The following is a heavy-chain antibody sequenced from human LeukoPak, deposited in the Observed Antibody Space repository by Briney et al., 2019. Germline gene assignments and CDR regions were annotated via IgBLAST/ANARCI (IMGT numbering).Heavy chain of an antibody. V-gene: IGHV3-23*01. CDR2: ISGSGGST. Sequence: GGSLRLSCAASGFTFSSYAMSWVRQAPGKGLEWVSAISGSGGSTYYADSVKGRFTISRDNSKNTLYLQMNSLRAEDTAVYYCAKDSGITMIVVVVPAFDYWGQGTLVTVSS. CDR1: GFTFSSYA. CDR3: AKDSGITMIVVVVPAFDY. D-gene: IGHD3-22*01. J-gene: IGHJ4*02.